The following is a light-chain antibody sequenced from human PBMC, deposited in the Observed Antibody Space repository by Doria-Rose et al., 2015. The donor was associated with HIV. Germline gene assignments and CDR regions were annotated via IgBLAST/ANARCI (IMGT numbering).Light chain of an antibody. CDR2: AAS. CDR1: QTVNTY. Sequence: GDRVTITCRASQTVNTYLNWFQQEPGKAPKLLIYAASRLQSGVPSRFSGSGSGTDFTLTISGLQPGDFATYYCQQTYSSPPWTFGQGTKVEMK. V-gene: IGKV1-39*01. J-gene: IGKJ1*01. CDR3: QQTYSSPPWT.